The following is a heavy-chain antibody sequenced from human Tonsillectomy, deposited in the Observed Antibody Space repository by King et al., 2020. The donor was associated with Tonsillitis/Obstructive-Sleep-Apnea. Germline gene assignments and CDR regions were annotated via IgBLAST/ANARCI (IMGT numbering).Heavy chain of an antibody. Sequence: VQLVESGGVVVQPGGSLRLSCAASGFTFDDYTMHWVRQAPGKGLEWVSLISWDGGSTYYADSVKGRFTISRDNSKNSLYLQMNSLRTEDTALYYCAKDSSNWNDEDYFDYWRQGTLVTVSS. V-gene: IGHV3-43*01. CDR3: AKDSSNWNDEDYFDY. D-gene: IGHD1-20*01. J-gene: IGHJ4*02. CDR2: ISWDGGST. CDR1: GFTFDDYT.